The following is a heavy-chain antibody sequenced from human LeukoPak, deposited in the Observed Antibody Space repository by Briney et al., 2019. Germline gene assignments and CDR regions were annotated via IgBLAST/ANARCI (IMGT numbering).Heavy chain of an antibody. V-gene: IGHV3-30*18. CDR3: AKQGAAMIDY. CDR2: ISYDGSNK. CDR1: GFTFSSYA. D-gene: IGHD5-18*01. Sequence: GGSLRLSCAASGFTFSSYAMSWVRQAPGKGLEWVAVISYDGSNKYYADSVKGRFTISRDDSKNTLYLQMNSLRAEDTAVYYCAKQGAAMIDYWGQGTLVTVSS. J-gene: IGHJ4*02.